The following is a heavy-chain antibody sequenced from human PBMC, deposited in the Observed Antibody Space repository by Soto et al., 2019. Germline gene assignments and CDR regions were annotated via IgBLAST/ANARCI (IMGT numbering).Heavy chain of an antibody. D-gene: IGHD3-22*01. CDR1: GFTFSSYA. J-gene: IGHJ3*02. CDR3: AKQGSSCYPSGAFDI. CDR2: ISGSGGST. V-gene: IGHV3-23*01. Sequence: GGSLGVSCAASGFTFSSYAMSWVRQAPGKGLEWVSAISGSGGSTYYADSVKGRFTISRDNSKNTLYLQMNSLRAEDTAVYYCAKQGSSCYPSGAFDIWGQGTMVTVSS.